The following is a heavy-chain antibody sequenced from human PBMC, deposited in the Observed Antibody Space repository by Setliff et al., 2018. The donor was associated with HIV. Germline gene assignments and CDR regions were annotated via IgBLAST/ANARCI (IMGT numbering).Heavy chain of an antibody. J-gene: IGHJ3*01. CDR3: ARGNFGAAIRLQAFDL. CDR2: IWYDGSNK. V-gene: IGHV3-30*02. D-gene: IGHD3-3*01. CDR1: GFTFTTYG. Sequence: PGGSLRLSCAASGFTFTTYGMHWVRQAPGKGLEWVAIIWYDGSNKHYADSVKGRFTISRDNSKNTLYLQMNSPRADDTAVYYCARGNFGAAIRLQAFDLWGRGTMVTVSS.